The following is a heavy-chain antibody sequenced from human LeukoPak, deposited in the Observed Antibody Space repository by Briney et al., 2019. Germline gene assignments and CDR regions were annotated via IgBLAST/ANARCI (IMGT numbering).Heavy chain of an antibody. J-gene: IGHJ4*02. CDR2: IYYSGST. D-gene: IGHD3-22*01. Sequence: SETLSLTCTVFGGSISSSNYYWGWIRQPPGKGLEWIGSIYYSGSTYYSPSLKSRVTISVDTSKNQFSLKLSSVTAADTAVYYCARLYYDSSGYYSYFDYWGQGTLVTVSS. CDR1: GGSISSSNYY. V-gene: IGHV4-39*01. CDR3: ARLYYDSSGYYSYFDY.